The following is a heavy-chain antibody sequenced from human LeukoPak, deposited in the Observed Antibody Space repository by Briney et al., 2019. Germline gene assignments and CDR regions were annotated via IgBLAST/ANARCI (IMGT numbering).Heavy chain of an antibody. Sequence: GGSLRLSCAASGYTFSPYSMNWVRQAPGKGLEWVSSISSSNTYYADSVKGRFTISRDNAKKSAYLQMNSLRAEDTAVYYCARDPGDLRWGMDVWGQGTTVTVAS. V-gene: IGHV3-21*01. CDR3: ARDPGDLRWGMDV. CDR1: GYTFSPYS. D-gene: IGHD2-21*02. CDR2: ISSSNTY. J-gene: IGHJ6*02.